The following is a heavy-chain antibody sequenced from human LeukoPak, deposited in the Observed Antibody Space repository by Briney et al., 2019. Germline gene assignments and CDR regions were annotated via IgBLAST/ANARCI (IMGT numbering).Heavy chain of an antibody. CDR1: GSSINNYY. V-gene: IGHV4-59*08. CDR3: AKIYAGGSFFDY. D-gene: IGHD3-10*01. CDR2: INYSGDT. J-gene: IGHJ4*02. Sequence: SETLSLTCTVSGSSINNYYWSWIRQPPGKGLEWIGYINYSGDTNSNPSLESRVTISVDTSRKQFSLRLNSVTAADTAVYFCAKIYAGGSFFDYWGQGTLVTVSS.